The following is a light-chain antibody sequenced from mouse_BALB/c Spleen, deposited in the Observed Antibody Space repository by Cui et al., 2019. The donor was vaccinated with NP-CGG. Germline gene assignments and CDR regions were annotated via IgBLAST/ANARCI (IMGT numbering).Light chain of an antibody. CDR2: GTN. CDR3: GLWYSNHWV. J-gene: IGLJ1*01. Sequence: QAVVTQESVLTTSPGETVTLTCRSSTGAVTTSNYANWVQEKPDHLFTGLIGGTNNRAPGVPARFSGSLIGDKAALTITGAQTEDEATYFCGLWYSNHWVFGGGTKLTVL. V-gene: IGLV1*01. CDR1: TGAVTTSNY.